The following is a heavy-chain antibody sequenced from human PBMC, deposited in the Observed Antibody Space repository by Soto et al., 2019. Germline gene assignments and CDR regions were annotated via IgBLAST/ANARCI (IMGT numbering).Heavy chain of an antibody. V-gene: IGHV1-58*01. Sequence: SVKVSCKASGFTFTSSAVQWVRQARGQSLEWIGWIVVGSGNTNYAQKFQERVTITRDMSTSTAYMELSSLRSEDTAVYYCAADNWTKVRSYYYYGMDVWGQGTTVTVSS. J-gene: IGHJ6*02. CDR1: GFTFTSSA. CDR3: AADNWTKVRSYYYYGMDV. D-gene: IGHD1-20*01. CDR2: IVVGSGNT.